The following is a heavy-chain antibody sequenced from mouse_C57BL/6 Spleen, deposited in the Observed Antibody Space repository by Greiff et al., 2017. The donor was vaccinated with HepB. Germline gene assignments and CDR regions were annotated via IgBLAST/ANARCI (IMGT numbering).Heavy chain of an antibody. CDR2: ISNGGGST. J-gene: IGHJ1*03. V-gene: IGHV5-12*01. Sequence: EVMLVESGGGLVQPGGSLKLSCAASGFTFSDYYMYWVRQTPEKRLEWVAYISNGGGSTYYPDTVKGRFTISRDNAKNTLYLQMSRLKSEDTAMYYCARHRYYYGSSPYWYFDVWGTGTTVTVSS. CDR1: GFTFSDYY. CDR3: ARHRYYYGSSPYWYFDV. D-gene: IGHD1-1*01.